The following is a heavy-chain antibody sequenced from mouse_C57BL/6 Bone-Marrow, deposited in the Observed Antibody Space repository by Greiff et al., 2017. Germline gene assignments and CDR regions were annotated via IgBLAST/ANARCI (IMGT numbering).Heavy chain of an antibody. CDR2: IDPSDSYT. CDR1: GYTFTSYW. J-gene: IGHJ2*01. Sequence: VQLQQPGAELVMPGASVKLSCKASGYTFTSYWMHWVKQRPGQGLEWIGEIDPSDSYTNYNQKFKGKSTLTVDKSSSTAYMQLSSLTSEDSAVYYCAGDGYYYGSSPDYWGQGTTLTVSS. CDR3: AGDGYYYGSSPDY. D-gene: IGHD1-1*01. V-gene: IGHV1-69*01.